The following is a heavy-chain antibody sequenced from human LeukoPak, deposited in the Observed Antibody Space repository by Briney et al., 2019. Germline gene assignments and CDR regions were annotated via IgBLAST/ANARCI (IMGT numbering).Heavy chain of an antibody. CDR3: ARDQDCDY. V-gene: IGHV3-21*01. Sequence: GGSLRPSCAVSGFTFSSYSMNWVRQAPGKGLEWVSSISSSGGSYIYYADSVKGRFTISRDNARNSLYLQMNSLRADDTAVYYCARDQDCDYWGQGTLVTVSS. CDR2: ISSSGGSYI. CDR1: GFTFSSYS. J-gene: IGHJ4*02. D-gene: IGHD2-21*01.